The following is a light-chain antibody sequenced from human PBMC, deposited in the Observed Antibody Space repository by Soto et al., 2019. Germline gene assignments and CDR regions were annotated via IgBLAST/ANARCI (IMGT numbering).Light chain of an antibody. J-gene: IGKJ1*01. CDR1: QSVSNDF. V-gene: IGKV3-20*01. CDR3: QQYGSSPPRT. Sequence: EIVLTQSPGILSLSPGERATLSCRASQSVSNDFLAWYQKKPGQAPRLLLYGASTRATDVPDRFSGSGSGADLTLTISRLEPEDFAVYYCQQYGSSPPRTFGQGTKVDIK. CDR2: GAS.